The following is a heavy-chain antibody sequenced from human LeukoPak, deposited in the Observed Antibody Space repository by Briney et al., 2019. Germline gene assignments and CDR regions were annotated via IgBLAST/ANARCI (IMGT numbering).Heavy chain of an antibody. J-gene: IGHJ4*02. CDR1: GGSISSYY. D-gene: IGHD3-3*01. V-gene: IGHV4-59*01. CDR2: IYYSGST. Sequence: PSETLSLTWTVSGGSISSYYWRWIRQPPGKGLEWIGYIYYSGSTNYNPSLKSRVTISVDTSKNQFSLKLSSVTAADTAVYYCARSPVLLFLEWPYFDYWGQGTLVTVSS. CDR3: ARSPVLLFLEWPYFDY.